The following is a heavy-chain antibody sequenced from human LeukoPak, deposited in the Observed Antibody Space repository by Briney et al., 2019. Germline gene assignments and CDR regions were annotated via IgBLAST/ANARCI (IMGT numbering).Heavy chain of an antibody. CDR1: GFTFSSYW. Sequence: GSLRLSCAASGFTFSSYWMSWVRQAPGKGLEWVANIKQDGSEKYYVDSVKGRFTISRDNAKNSLYLQMNSLRAEDTAVYYCAREGLGIAVAGRGNWFDPWGQGTLVTVSS. V-gene: IGHV3-7*01. CDR2: IKQDGSEK. J-gene: IGHJ5*02. D-gene: IGHD6-19*01. CDR3: AREGLGIAVAGRGNWFDP.